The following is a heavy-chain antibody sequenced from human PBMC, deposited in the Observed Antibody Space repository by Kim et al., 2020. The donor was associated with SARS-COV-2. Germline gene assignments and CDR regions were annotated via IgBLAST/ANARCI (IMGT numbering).Heavy chain of an antibody. V-gene: IGHV6-1*01. CDR2: TYYRSKWYN. D-gene: IGHD2-2*01. J-gene: IGHJ6*02. CDR3: ARDPLQSKYCSSTSCYVNYYYGMDV. CDR1: GDSVSSNSAA. Sequence: SQTLSLTCAISGDSVSSNSAAWNWIRQSPSRGLEWLGRTYYRSKWYNDYAVSVKSRITINPDTSKNQFSLQLNSVTPEDTAVYYCARDPLQSKYCSSTSCYVNYYYGMDVWGQGTTVTVSS.